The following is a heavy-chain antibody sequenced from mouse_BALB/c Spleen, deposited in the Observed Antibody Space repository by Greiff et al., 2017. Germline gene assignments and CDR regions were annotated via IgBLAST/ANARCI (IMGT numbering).Heavy chain of an antibody. J-gene: IGHJ4*01. CDR1: GYTFTSYN. Sequence: QVQLQQPGAELVKPGASVKMSCKASGYTFTSYNMHWVKQTPGQGLEWIGAIYPGNGDTSYNQKFKGKATLTADKSSSTAYMQLSSLTSEDSAVYYCARGGDDGAMDYWGQGTSVTVSS. D-gene: IGHD2-3*01. CDR2: IYPGNGDT. CDR3: ARGGDDGAMDY. V-gene: IGHV1-12*01.